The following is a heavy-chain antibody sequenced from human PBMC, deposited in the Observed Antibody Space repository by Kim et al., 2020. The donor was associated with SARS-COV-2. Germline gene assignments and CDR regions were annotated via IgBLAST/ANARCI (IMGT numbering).Heavy chain of an antibody. CDR2: INSDGSTT. CDR3: AVAGTQSVGY. Sequence: GGSLRLSCAASGFTFSSYWMHWVRQAPGKGLVWVSRINSDGSTTSYADSVKGRFTIARDNAKNTLYLQMNSLRVEDTAVYYCAVAGTQSVGYWGQGTRVTVSS. CDR1: GFTFSSYW. D-gene: IGHD6-19*01. V-gene: IGHV3-74*01. J-gene: IGHJ4*02.